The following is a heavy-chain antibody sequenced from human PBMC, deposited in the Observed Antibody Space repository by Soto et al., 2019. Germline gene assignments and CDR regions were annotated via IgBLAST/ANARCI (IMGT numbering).Heavy chain of an antibody. CDR2: IKPSSGGT. CDR1: GNTFSDHF. V-gene: IGHV1-2*02. J-gene: IGHJ6*02. CDR3: ARDRQGLATCAGMAA. Sequence: QVQLVQSGAEVKKPGASVKVSCKVSGNTFSDHFLHWVRQAPGQGPEWMGWIKPSSGGTHYAQKFKGRVTFTSDASITTAYMELSSLTSDDAAVYFCARDRQGLATCAGMAAWGQGTTVTVSS. D-gene: IGHD3-16*01.